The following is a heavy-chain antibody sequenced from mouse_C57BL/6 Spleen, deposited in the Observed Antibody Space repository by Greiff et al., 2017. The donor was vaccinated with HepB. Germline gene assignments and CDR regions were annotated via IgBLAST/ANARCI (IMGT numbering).Heavy chain of an antibody. V-gene: IGHV3-6*01. D-gene: IGHD4-1*01. Sequence: EVKLVESGPGLVKPSQSLSLTCSVTGYSITSGYYWNWIRQFPGNKLEWMGYISYDGSNNYNPSLKNRISITRDTSKNQFFLKLNSVTTEDTATYYCARRLGRGNYFDYWGQGTTLTVSS. CDR2: ISYDGSN. J-gene: IGHJ2*01. CDR3: ARRLGRGNYFDY. CDR1: GYSITSGYY.